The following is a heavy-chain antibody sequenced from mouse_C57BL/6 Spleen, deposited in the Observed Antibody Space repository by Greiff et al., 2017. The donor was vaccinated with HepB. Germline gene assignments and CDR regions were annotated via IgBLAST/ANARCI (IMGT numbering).Heavy chain of an antibody. CDR2: IYPGDGDT. CDR3: ARSFYYYGSSYGAMDY. D-gene: IGHD1-1*01. CDR1: GYAFSSSW. V-gene: IGHV1-82*01. Sequence: QVQLQHSGPELAKPGASVKISCKASGYAFSSSWMNWVKQRPGKGLEWIGRIYPGDGDTNYNGKLKGKATLTADKSSSTAYMQLSSLTSEDSAVYFCARSFYYYGSSYGAMDYWGQGTSVTVSS. J-gene: IGHJ4*01.